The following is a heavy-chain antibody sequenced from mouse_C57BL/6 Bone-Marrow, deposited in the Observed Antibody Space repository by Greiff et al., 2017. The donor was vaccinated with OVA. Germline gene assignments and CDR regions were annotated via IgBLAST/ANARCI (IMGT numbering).Heavy chain of an antibody. CDR3: ARLIYYGNYYAMDY. Sequence: EVKLEESVAELVRPGASVKLSCTASGFNIKNTYMHWVKQRPEQGLEWIGRIDPANGNTKYAPKFQGKATITADTSANTAYLQLSSLTSEDTAIYYCARLIYYGNYYAMDYWGQGTSVTVSS. J-gene: IGHJ4*01. V-gene: IGHV14-3*01. CDR1: GFNIKNTY. CDR2: IDPANGNT. D-gene: IGHD2-1*01.